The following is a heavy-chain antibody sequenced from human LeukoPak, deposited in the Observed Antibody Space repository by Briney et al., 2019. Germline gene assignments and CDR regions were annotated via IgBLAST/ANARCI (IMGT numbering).Heavy chain of an antibody. Sequence: GGSLRLSCAVSGITLSNYGMSWVRQAPGKGLEWVAGISDGGGNTNYADSVKGRFTISRDNAKNSLYLQMNSLRAEDTALYYCAKDIVRSSLAAAGFDYWGQGTLVTVSS. CDR1: GITLSNYG. CDR2: ISDGGGNT. V-gene: IGHV3-23*01. J-gene: IGHJ4*02. CDR3: AKDIVRSSLAAAGFDY. D-gene: IGHD6-13*01.